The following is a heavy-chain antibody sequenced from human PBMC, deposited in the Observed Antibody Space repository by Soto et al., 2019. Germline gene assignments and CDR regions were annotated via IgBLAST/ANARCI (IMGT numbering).Heavy chain of an antibody. CDR2: IRSTSSTI. D-gene: IGHD2-2*01. CDR3: ARAFCTTTSCYPTHFDN. J-gene: IGHJ4*02. CDR1: GFTFSDYN. Sequence: HPGGSMRLSCAASGFTFSDYNMNWVRQAPGKGLEWVSYIRSTSSTIYYADSVKGRFTISRDNAQNSLFLQMNSLRDGDTAVYYCARAFCTTTSCYPTHFDNWGQGTLVTAPQ. V-gene: IGHV3-48*02.